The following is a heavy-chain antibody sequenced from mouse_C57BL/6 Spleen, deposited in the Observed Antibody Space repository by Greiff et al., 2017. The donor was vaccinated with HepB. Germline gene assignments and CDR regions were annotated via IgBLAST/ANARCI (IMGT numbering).Heavy chain of an antibody. CDR1: GYAFSSYW. Sequence: QVQLQQSGAELVKPGASVKISCKASGYAFSSYWMNWVKQRPGKGLEWIGQIYPGDGDTNYNGKFKGKATLTADKSSSTAYMQLSSLTSEDSAVYFGARAEIYYDYNYYAMDYWGQGTSVTVSS. CDR3: ARAEIYYDYNYYAMDY. CDR2: IYPGDGDT. V-gene: IGHV1-80*01. J-gene: IGHJ4*01. D-gene: IGHD2-4*01.